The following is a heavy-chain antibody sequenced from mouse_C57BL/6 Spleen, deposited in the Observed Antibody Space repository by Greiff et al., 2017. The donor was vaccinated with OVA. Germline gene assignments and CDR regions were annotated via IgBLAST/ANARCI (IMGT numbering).Heavy chain of an antibody. D-gene: IGHD2-4*01. Sequence: VQLQQSGPVLARPGASLKMSCTPSGYTFPSYWMHWVKQRPGQGLEWIGAIYPGNRDTSYNQKFKGKAKLTAVTSASTAYMELRSLTNEDSAVYYWSPYYDYIYGEDYWGQGTSVTVSS. CDR2: IYPGNRDT. J-gene: IGHJ4*01. CDR3: SPYYDYIYGEDY. V-gene: IGHV1-5*01. CDR1: GYTFPSYW.